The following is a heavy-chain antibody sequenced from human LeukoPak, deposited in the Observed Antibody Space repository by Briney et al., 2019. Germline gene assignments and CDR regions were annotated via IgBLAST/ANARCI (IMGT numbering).Heavy chain of an antibody. CDR3: ARNRMATIVHDAYDI. J-gene: IGHJ3*02. D-gene: IGHD5-24*01. CDR1: AVSISSYY. V-gene: IGHV4-59*01. CDR2: IYYSGST. Sequence: SETLSLTCTVSAVSISSYYWSWVRQPPGKGLEWVGYIYYSGSTNYNPSLKSRVTISVDTSKNQFSLKLSSVTAADTAVYYCARNRMATIVHDAYDIWGQGTMVTVSS.